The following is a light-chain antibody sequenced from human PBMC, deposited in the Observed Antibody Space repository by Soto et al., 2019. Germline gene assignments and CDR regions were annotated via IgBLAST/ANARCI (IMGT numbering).Light chain of an antibody. CDR1: QSVSTD. CDR3: QQCNDWPRT. CDR2: GAS. V-gene: IGKV3-15*01. Sequence: EIVMTQSPATLSMSPGERATLSCRASQSVSTDIAWYQQKPGQAPRLLIYGASARATGIPARFSGSGSGTEFTLTISSLQSEDVGVYYCQQCNDWPRTFGQGTKVEIK. J-gene: IGKJ1*01.